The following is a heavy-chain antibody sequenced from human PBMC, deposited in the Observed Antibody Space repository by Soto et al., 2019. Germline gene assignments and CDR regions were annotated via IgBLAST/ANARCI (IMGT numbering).Heavy chain of an antibody. CDR2: ISSTGGST. V-gene: IGHV3-64*01. J-gene: IGHJ3*02. Sequence: EVQLVESGGGLVQPGGSLRLSCAASGFTFSSYAMHWVRQAPGQGLEYVSAISSTGGSTHYANSGKGRFTISRDNSKNTLYLQMGSLRAEDMAVYYCARDGLRQYAFDIWGQGTMVTVSS. D-gene: IGHD4-17*01. CDR3: ARDGLRQYAFDI. CDR1: GFTFSSYA.